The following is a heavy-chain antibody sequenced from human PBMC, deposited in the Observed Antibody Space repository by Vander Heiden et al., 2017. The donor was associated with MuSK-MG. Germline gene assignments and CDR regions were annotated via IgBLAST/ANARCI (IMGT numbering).Heavy chain of an antibody. CDR2: IYQSGNT. CDR1: GYSISSGYY. V-gene: IGHV4-38-2*01. J-gene: IGHJ3*02. CDR3: ARPAGSYFYAFDI. Sequence: QVQLQESGPGLVKPSETLSLPCAVSGYSISSGYYWAWIRQPPGKGLEWIGSIYQSGNTYYNPSLKSRVTISVDTSKNQLSLKVTFVTAADTAVYYCARPAGSYFYAFDIWGQGTMVTVSS. D-gene: IGHD3-10*01.